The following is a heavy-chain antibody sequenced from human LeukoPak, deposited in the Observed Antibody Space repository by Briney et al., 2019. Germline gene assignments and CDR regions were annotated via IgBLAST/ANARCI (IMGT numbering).Heavy chain of an antibody. D-gene: IGHD3-22*01. CDR3: ARHRLRGYEYFQH. Sequence: SETLSLTCTVSGGSISSYYWSWIRQPPGKGLEWIGYIYYSGSTNYNPSLKSRVTISVDTSKNQFSLKLSSVTAADTAVYYCARHRLRGYEYFQHWGQGTLVTVSS. V-gene: IGHV4-59*08. CDR2: IYYSGST. J-gene: IGHJ1*01. CDR1: GGSISSYY.